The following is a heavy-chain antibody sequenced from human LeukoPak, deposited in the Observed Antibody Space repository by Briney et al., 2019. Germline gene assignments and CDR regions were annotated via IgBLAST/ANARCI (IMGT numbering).Heavy chain of an antibody. D-gene: IGHD4-17*01. CDR3: ARHFPGDYGGYYYMDV. CDR1: GYSFTSYW. V-gene: IGHV5-51*01. Sequence: GEPLKISCKGSGYSFTSYWIGWVRQMPGKGLEWMGIIYPGDSDTRYSPSFQGQVTISADKSISTAYLQWSSLKASDTAMYYCARHFPGDYGGYYYMDVWGKGTTVTVSS. CDR2: IYPGDSDT. J-gene: IGHJ6*03.